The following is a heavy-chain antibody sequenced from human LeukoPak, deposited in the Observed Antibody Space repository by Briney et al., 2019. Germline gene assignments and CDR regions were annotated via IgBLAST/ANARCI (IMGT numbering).Heavy chain of an antibody. Sequence: ASVKVSCKASGYTFTGYDMHWVRQAPGQGLEWMGWINPNSGGTDYAQKFQGRVTMTRDTSISTAYMELRRLRSDDTAVYYCTRELYYGSRSSPRDYWGQGSLVTVSS. CDR3: TRELYYGSRSSPRDY. J-gene: IGHJ4*02. CDR2: INPNSGGT. CDR1: GYTFTGYD. V-gene: IGHV1-2*02. D-gene: IGHD3-10*01.